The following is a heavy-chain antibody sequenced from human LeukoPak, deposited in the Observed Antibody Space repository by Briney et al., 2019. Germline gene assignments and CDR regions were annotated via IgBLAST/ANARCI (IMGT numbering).Heavy chain of an antibody. Sequence: SVQVSCNASGGPFSTYAISWVRQAPGQGLEWMGGLIPIFGTANYAQKFQGRVTITSDESTSTAYMELSSLRSEDTAVYYCARAAMTTVTWSWFDPWGQGTLVTVSS. V-gene: IGHV1-69*01. CDR2: LIPIFGTA. D-gene: IGHD4-17*01. J-gene: IGHJ5*02. CDR1: GGPFSTYA. CDR3: ARAAMTTVTWSWFDP.